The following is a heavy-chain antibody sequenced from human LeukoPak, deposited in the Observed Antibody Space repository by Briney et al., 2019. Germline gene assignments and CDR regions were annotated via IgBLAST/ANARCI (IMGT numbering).Heavy chain of an antibody. Sequence: GASVKVSCKASGYTFTGYYMHWVRQAPGQGLEWMGRINPNSGGTNYAQKFQGRVTMTRDTSISTAYMELSRLRSDDTAVYYCARDHYYDSSGYYPDAFDIWGQGTIVTVSS. CDR3: ARDHYYDSSGYYPDAFDI. D-gene: IGHD3-22*01. J-gene: IGHJ3*02. V-gene: IGHV1-2*06. CDR1: GYTFTGYY. CDR2: INPNSGGT.